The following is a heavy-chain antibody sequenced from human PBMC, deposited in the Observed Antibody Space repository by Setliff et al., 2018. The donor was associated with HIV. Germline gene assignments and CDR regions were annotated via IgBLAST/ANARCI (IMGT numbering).Heavy chain of an antibody. CDR2: VYYNGES. D-gene: IGHD3-3*01. CDR1: GGSISRGGRY. V-gene: IGHV4-31*03. J-gene: IGHJ4*01. Sequence: PSETLSLTCTVSGGSISRGGRYWGWVRQHPGRGLEWVGYVYYNGESFYSPSLRGRITILQDKSKNQFSLEVRSVTAADTAIYYCASALVGGASPFDYWGQGALVTVSS. CDR3: ASALVGGASPFDY.